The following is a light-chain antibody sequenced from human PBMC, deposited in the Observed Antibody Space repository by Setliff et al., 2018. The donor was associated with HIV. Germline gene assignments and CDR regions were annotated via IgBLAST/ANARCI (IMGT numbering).Light chain of an antibody. J-gene: IGLJ1*01. CDR3: SSNTRSRTRV. CDR1: SSDVGGYNY. CDR2: EVS. V-gene: IGLV2-14*01. Sequence: QSALTQPASVSGSPGQSITISCTGTSSDVGGYNYVSWYQKHPGKVPKLIIYEVSNRPSGVSNRFSGSKSDNTASLTISGLQAEDEADYYCSSNTRSRTRVFGTGTKVTVL.